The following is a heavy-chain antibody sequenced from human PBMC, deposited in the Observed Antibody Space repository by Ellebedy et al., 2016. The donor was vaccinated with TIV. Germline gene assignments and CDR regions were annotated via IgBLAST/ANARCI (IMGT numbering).Heavy chain of an antibody. Sequence: ASVKVSCKASGYTFTSYDINWVRQATGQGLEWMGWMNPNSGNTGYAQKFQGRVTITRDTSASTAYMELSSLRSEDTAVYYCASLGSGSPSTNQASWVDYWGQGTLVTVSS. J-gene: IGHJ4*02. V-gene: IGHV1-8*01. CDR2: MNPNSGNT. CDR1: GYTFTSYD. CDR3: ASLGSGSPSTNQASWVDY. D-gene: IGHD3-10*01.